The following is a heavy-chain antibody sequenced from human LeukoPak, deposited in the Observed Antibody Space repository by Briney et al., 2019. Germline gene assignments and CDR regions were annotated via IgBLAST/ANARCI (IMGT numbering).Heavy chain of an antibody. D-gene: IGHD3-3*01. CDR2: ISGSGGST. CDR3: AKDTYDFWSGYFFDY. J-gene: IGHJ4*02. V-gene: IGHV3-23*01. CDR1: GFTFSSYG. Sequence: GGSLRLSCAASGFTFSSYGMHWVRQAPGKGLEWVSAISGSGGSTYYADSVKGRFTISRDNPKNTLYLQMNSLRAEDTAVYYCAKDTYDFWSGYFFDYWGQGTLVTVSS.